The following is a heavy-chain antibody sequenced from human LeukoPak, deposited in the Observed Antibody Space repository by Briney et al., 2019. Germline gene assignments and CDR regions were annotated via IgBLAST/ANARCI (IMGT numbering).Heavy chain of an antibody. V-gene: IGHV1-8*01. J-gene: IGHJ4*02. CDR3: ARRPRRVSSGWLPN. Sequence: ASVKVSCKASGYTFTSYDINWVRQATGQGLGWMGWMNPNSGNTGYAQKFQGRVTMTRNTSISTAYMELSSLRSEDTAVYYCARRPRRVSSGWLPNWGQGTLVTVSS. D-gene: IGHD6-19*01. CDR1: GYTFTSYD. CDR2: MNPNSGNT.